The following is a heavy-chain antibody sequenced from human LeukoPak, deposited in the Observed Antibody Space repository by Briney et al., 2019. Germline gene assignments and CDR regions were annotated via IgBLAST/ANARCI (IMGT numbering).Heavy chain of an antibody. CDR3: ARQGSNSSGWYPVDD. J-gene: IGHJ4*02. CDR2: MNPNSGGT. Sequence: ASVEVPCKTSGYTFTAYYIHWLRQAPGQGLEWMGWMNPNSGGTKYAQTFQGRVTLTRDTSISTAYLELSSLTSDDTAVYFCARQGSNSSGWYPVDDWGQGTLVTVSS. V-gene: IGHV1-2*02. D-gene: IGHD6-19*01. CDR1: GYTFTAYY.